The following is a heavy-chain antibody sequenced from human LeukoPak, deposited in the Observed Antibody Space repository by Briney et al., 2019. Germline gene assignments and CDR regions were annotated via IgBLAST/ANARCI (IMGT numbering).Heavy chain of an antibody. D-gene: IGHD6-19*01. Sequence: PSETLSLTCAVYGGSFSGYYWSWIRQPPGKGLEWIGYIYYSGSTNYNPSLKSRVTISVDTSKNQFSLKLSSVTAADTAVYYCARMESIRVAGIIDYWGQGTLVTVSS. J-gene: IGHJ4*02. CDR2: IYYSGST. CDR1: GGSFSGYY. V-gene: IGHV4-59*01. CDR3: ARMESIRVAGIIDY.